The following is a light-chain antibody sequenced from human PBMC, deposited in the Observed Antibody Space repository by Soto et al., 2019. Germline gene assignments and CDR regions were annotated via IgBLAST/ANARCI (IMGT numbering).Light chain of an antibody. J-gene: IGKJ5*01. Sequence: DIQMTQSPSTLSASVGDRVTITCRASQSISSWLAWYQQKPGKAPKLLIYDASSLESGVPSRFSGSGSGTDFTLTISSLQPEDFATYYCLQDYNYPRTFGQGTRLEIK. CDR1: QSISSW. V-gene: IGKV1-5*01. CDR3: LQDYNYPRT. CDR2: DAS.